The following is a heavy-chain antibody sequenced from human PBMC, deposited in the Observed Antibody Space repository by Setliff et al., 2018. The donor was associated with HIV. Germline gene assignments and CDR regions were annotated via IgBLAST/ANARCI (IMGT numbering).Heavy chain of an antibody. CDR1: GGSFSGYH. Sequence: SETLSLTCSVSGGSFSGYHWNWIRQPAGKGLQWIGRIYYVGWSKYNPSLKSRVTLSLDTSKNQFSLKLSSVTAADTAMYYCARGEGIVGAWKTWLEPWGQGTLVTVSS. D-gene: IGHD1-26*01. V-gene: IGHV4-4*07. CDR3: ARGEGIVGAWKTWLEP. J-gene: IGHJ5*02. CDR2: IYYVGWS.